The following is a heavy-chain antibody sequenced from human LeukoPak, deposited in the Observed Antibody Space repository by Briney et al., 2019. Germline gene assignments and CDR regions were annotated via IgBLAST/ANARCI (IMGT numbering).Heavy chain of an antibody. Sequence: PSETLSLTCTVSGGSISSYYWSWIRQPPGKGLGWIGYIYYSGSTNYNPSLKSRVTISVDTSKNQFSLKLSSVTAADTAVYYCARQSGQWLVYFDYWGQGTLVTVSS. CDR3: ARQSGQWLVYFDY. J-gene: IGHJ4*02. CDR2: IYYSGST. V-gene: IGHV4-59*01. CDR1: GGSISSYY. D-gene: IGHD6-19*01.